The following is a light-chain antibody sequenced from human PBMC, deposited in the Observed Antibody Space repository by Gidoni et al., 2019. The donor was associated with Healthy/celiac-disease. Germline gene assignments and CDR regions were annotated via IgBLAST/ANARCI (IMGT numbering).Light chain of an antibody. Sequence: EIVLTQSPATLSLSPGERATLSCRASQSVSSYLAWYQQKPGQAPRLLIYDASNRATGIPARFSGSGSGTDFTLTISSLEPEDFAVYYCQQRSNWLLFTFGPXTKVDIK. J-gene: IGKJ3*01. CDR3: QQRSNWLLFT. CDR1: QSVSSY. CDR2: DAS. V-gene: IGKV3-11*01.